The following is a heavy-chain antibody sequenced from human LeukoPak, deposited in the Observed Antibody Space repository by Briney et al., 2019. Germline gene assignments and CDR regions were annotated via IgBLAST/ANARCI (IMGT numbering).Heavy chain of an antibody. J-gene: IGHJ5*02. CDR2: MNPNSGNT. CDR3: AREARGFDP. Sequence: GSSVKVSCKASGCTFTSYDIYWVRQATGQGLEWMGWMNPNSGNTGYAQKFQGRVTITRNTSISTAYMELSSLRSEDTAVYYCAREARGFDPWGQGTLVTVSS. CDR1: GCTFTSYD. V-gene: IGHV1-8*03.